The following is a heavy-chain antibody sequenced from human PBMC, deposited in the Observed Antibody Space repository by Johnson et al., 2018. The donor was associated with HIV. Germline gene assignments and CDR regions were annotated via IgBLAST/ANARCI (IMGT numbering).Heavy chain of an antibody. J-gene: IGHJ3*02. CDR3: ARARPNSYYYDSSGYPDAFDI. CDR1: GFTVSSNY. CDR2: MYSGGST. Sequence: VQLVESGGGVVQPGRSLRLSCAASGFTVSSNYMSWVRQAPGKGLEWVSVMYSGGSTYYADSVKGRFNITRYNSKNTLYLQMNSLRAEDTAVYYCARARPNSYYYDSSGYPDAFDIWGQGTMVTVSS. V-gene: IGHV3-66*01. D-gene: IGHD3-22*01.